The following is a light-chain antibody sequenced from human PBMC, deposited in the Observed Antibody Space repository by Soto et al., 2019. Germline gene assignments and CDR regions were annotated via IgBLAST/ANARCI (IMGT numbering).Light chain of an antibody. CDR3: QQYENNPWT. V-gene: IGKV1-5*01. J-gene: IGKJ1*01. CDR1: QSIDRW. CDR2: DTS. Sequence: DIQMTQSPSTLSASVGDRVTITCRASQSIDRWLAWYQQKPGEAPKFLIYDTSIFEAGVPSRFSGSGSGTEFTLTISTLQSDDVATSYCQQYENNPWTFGQGTKVEIK.